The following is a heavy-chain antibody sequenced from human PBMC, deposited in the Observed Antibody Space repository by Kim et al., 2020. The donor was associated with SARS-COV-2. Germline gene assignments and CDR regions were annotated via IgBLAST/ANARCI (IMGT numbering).Heavy chain of an antibody. CDR3: ASISEGGIYSSSWEWHY. CDR1: GYSISSGYY. D-gene: IGHD6-13*01. Sequence: SETLSLTCTVSGYSISSGYYWGWIRQPPGKGLEWIGSIYHSGSTYYNPSLKSRVTISVDTSKNQFSLKLSSVTAADTAVYYCASISEGGIYSSSWEWHY. CDR2: IYHSGST. V-gene: IGHV4-38-2*02. J-gene: IGHJ6*01.